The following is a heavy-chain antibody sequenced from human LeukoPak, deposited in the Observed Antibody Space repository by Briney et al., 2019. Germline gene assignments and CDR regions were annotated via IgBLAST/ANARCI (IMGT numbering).Heavy chain of an antibody. CDR3: ARESQWERAFDY. J-gene: IGHJ4*02. CDR1: GYSISSGYY. Sequence: SETLSLTCTVPGYSISSGYYWGWIRQTPGKGLEWIGSIYHSGSTYYNPSLKSRVTISVDTSKNQFSLKLSSVTAADTAVYYCARESQWERAFDYWGQGTLVTVSS. D-gene: IGHD1-26*01. CDR2: IYHSGST. V-gene: IGHV4-38-2*02.